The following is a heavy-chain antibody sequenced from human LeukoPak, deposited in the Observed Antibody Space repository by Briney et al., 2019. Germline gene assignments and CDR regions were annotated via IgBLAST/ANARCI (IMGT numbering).Heavy chain of an antibody. J-gene: IGHJ4*02. Sequence: SETLSLTCSVSGDSISSYYWTWIRQPAGKGLEWIGRISASGSTNYNPSLKSRVTMSVDTSKNQFSLKLNSVTAADTAVYYCARARQWLPIDYWGQGTLVTVS. D-gene: IGHD3-22*01. CDR2: ISASGST. CDR3: ARARQWLPIDY. V-gene: IGHV4-4*07. CDR1: GDSISSYY.